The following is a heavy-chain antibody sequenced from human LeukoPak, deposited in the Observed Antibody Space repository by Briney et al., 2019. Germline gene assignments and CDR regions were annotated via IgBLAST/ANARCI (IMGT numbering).Heavy chain of an antibody. CDR3: ARYYYDGSGRWFDP. J-gene: IGHJ5*02. D-gene: IGHD3-22*01. CDR2: LYYSGST. V-gene: IGHV4-39*01. Sequence: TSETLSLTCTVSGGSISNSNYYWGWIRQPPGKGLEWIGSLYYSGSTYYNPSLKSRVTISVDTSKNQFSLKLSSVAAADTAVYYCARYYYDGSGRWFDPWGQGTLVTVSS. CDR1: GGSISNSNYY.